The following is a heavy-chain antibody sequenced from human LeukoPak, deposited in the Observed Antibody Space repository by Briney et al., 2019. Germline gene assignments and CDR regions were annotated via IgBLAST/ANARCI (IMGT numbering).Heavy chain of an antibody. CDR3: ATAYYYGSGGNWFDP. D-gene: IGHD3-10*01. Sequence: ASVKVSCKVSGYTLTELSMHWVRQAPGKGLEWMGGFDPEDGETIYAQKFQGRVTMTEDTSTDTAYMELSSLRSEDTAVYYCATAYYYGSGGNWFDPWGQGTLVTVSS. V-gene: IGHV1-24*01. J-gene: IGHJ5*02. CDR2: FDPEDGET. CDR1: GYTLTELS.